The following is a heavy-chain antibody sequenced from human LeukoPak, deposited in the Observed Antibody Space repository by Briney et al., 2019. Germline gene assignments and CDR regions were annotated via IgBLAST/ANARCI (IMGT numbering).Heavy chain of an antibody. CDR1: GFSFSSYA. D-gene: IGHD5-12*01. CDR2: ISGSDVRT. CDR3: AKVGRWLQLRGRDAFDI. Sequence: GGSLRLSCAASGFSFSSYAMSWVRQAPGQGLEWVSGISGSDVRTYYADSVKGRFTISRDNSKNTLYLQMNSLRAEDTAVYYCAKVGRWLQLRGRDAFDIWGQGTMVTVSS. V-gene: IGHV3-23*01. J-gene: IGHJ3*02.